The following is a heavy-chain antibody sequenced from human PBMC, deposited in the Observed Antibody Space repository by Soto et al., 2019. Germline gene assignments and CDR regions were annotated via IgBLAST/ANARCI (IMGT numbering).Heavy chain of an antibody. CDR1: GFTFSSYE. CDR2: ISSSGSTI. Sequence: GGSLRLSCAASGFTFSSYEMNWVRQAPGKGLEWVSYISSSGSTIYYADSVKGRFTISRDNAKNSLYLQMNSLRAEDTAVYYCARDGIAVAGSKYYYYYYGMDVWGQGTTVTVSS. V-gene: IGHV3-48*03. D-gene: IGHD6-19*01. CDR3: ARDGIAVAGSKYYYYYYGMDV. J-gene: IGHJ6*02.